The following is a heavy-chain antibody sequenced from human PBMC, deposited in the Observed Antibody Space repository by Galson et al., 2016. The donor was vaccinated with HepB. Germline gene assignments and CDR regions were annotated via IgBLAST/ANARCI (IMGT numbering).Heavy chain of an antibody. CDR3: AREGVGNSFDY. J-gene: IGHJ4*02. Sequence: SVKVSCKASGYTFTNYYMRWVRQAPGQGLEWMGWISANSGGTDYAQNFQGRVTMTRDTSISTAYMELRSLRSDDTGVYYCAREGVGNSFDYWGQGTLVAVSS. CDR2: ISANSGGT. D-gene: IGHD3-16*01. V-gene: IGHV1-2*02. CDR1: GYTFTNYY.